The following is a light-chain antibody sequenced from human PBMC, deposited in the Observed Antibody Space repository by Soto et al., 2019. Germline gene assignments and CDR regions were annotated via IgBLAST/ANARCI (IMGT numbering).Light chain of an antibody. CDR2: TAS. J-gene: IGKJ2*01. V-gene: IGKV1-39*01. Sequence: DIQMTQSPPSLSASVGDKVTITCRPSQSISHFLNWDQQKPGKAPKLLIYTASSLQSGVPPRFNGSGSGTHFPLTVSSLQPEDSATYFCQQSYTPPHTFGQGTKLEI. CDR3: QQSYTPPHT. CDR1: QSISHF.